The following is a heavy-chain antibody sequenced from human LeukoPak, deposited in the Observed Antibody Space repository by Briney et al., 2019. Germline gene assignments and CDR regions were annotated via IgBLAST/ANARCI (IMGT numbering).Heavy chain of an antibody. CDR3: ARGEDYGDWFDP. CDR1: GYTFTSYD. Sequence: ASVKVSCKASGYTFTSYDINWVRQATGQGLEWMGWMNPNSGNTGYAQKFQGRVTMTRNTSISTAYMELSRLRSDDTAVYYCARGEDYGDWFDPWGQGTLVTVSS. J-gene: IGHJ5*02. CDR2: MNPNSGNT. V-gene: IGHV1-8*01. D-gene: IGHD4-17*01.